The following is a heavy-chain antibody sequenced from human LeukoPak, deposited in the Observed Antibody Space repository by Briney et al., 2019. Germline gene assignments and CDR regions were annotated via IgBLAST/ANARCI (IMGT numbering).Heavy chain of an antibody. CDR1: GGSISTSSYS. CDR2: IYYSGTT. V-gene: IGHV4-39*01. CDR3: ARRQLEKGYSFDY. J-gene: IGHJ4*02. Sequence: PSETLSLTCTVSGGSISTSSYSWGWIRQPPGKGLEWIANIYYSGTTDYNPSLKSRVTMSVDTSKNQFSLRLRSVTAADTALYYCARRQLEKGYSFDYWGQGTVVTVSS. D-gene: IGHD3-22*01.